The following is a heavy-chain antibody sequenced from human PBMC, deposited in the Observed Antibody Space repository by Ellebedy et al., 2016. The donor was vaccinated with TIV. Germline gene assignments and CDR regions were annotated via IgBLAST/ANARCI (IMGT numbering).Heavy chain of an antibody. CDR1: GFTFRSYA. J-gene: IGHJ6*03. V-gene: IGHV3-30-3*01. D-gene: IGHD1-1*01. CDR3: ARDRGYRSSLYYYYNMDV. Sequence: GESLKIPXAAPGFTFRSYAMHWVRQAPGKGLEWVAVISYDENNKHYADSVKGRFTISRDNSKNTLYLQMNSLRGEDTAVYYCARDRGYRSSLYYYYNMDVWGKGTTVTVSS. CDR2: ISYDENNK.